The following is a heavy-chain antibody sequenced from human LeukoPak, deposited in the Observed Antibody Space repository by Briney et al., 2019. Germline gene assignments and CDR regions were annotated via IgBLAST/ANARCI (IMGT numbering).Heavy chain of an antibody. D-gene: IGHD3-9*01. Sequence: GGSLRLSCAASGFTVSSNYMSWVRQAPGKGLEWVSVIYSGGSTYYADSVKGRFTISRDNSKNTLYLQMNSLRAEDTAVYYCAREHYDILTGAPGDAFDIWGQGTMVTVSS. CDR2: IYSGGST. CDR3: AREHYDILTGAPGDAFDI. V-gene: IGHV3-53*01. CDR1: GFTVSSNY. J-gene: IGHJ3*02.